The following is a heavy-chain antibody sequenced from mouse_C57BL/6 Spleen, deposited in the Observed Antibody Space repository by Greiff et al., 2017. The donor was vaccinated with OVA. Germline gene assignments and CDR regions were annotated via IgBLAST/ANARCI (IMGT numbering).Heavy chain of an antibody. Sequence: EVQLQESGPGLVKPSQSLSLTCSVTGYSITSGYYWNWIRQFPGNKLEWMGYISYDGSNNYNPSLKNRISITRDTSKNQFFLKLNSVTTEDTATYYCARGGFPGYAMDYWGQGTSVTVSS. V-gene: IGHV3-6*01. CDR3: ARGGFPGYAMDY. J-gene: IGHJ4*01. CDR2: ISYDGSN. CDR1: GYSITSGYY.